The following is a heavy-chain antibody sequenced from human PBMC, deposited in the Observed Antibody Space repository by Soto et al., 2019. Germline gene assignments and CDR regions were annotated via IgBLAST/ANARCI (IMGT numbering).Heavy chain of an antibody. CDR3: AREGPAAIGGFDY. CDR1: GYSISSGYY. Sequence: LSLTCAVSGYSISSGYYWGWIRQPPGKGLEWIGSIYHSGSTYYNPSLKSRVTISVDTSKNQFSLKLSSVTAADTAVYYCAREGPAAIGGFDYWGQGTLVTVSS. J-gene: IGHJ4*02. D-gene: IGHD2-2*02. V-gene: IGHV4-38-2*02. CDR2: IYHSGST.